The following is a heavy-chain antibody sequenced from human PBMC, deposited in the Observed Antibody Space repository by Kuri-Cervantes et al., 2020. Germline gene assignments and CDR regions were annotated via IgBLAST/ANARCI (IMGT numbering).Heavy chain of an antibody. CDR1: GFTFDDYA. J-gene: IGHJ2*01. CDR3: ARKNWYFDL. V-gene: IGHV3-9*01. CDR2: ISWNSGSI. Sequence: LSLTCAASGFTFDDYAMHWVRQAPGKGLEWVSGISWNSGSIGYADSVKGRFTISRDNAKNSLYLQMNSLRAEDTAVYYCARKNWYFDLWGRGTLVTVSS.